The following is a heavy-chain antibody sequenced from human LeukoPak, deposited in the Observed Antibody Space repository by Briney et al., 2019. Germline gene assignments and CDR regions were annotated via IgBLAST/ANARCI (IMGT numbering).Heavy chain of an antibody. V-gene: IGHV3-30*01. D-gene: IGHD2-2*01. J-gene: IGHJ6*03. CDR1: GFTFSSYA. Sequence: GGSLRLSCAAPGFTFSSYAMHWVRQAPGKGLEWVAVISYDGSNKYYADSVKGRFTISRDNSKNTLYLQMNSLRAEDTAVYYCARSWGYCSSTSCYAAVRDYYYYYMDVWGKGTTVTVSS. CDR3: ARSWGYCSSTSCYAAVRDYYYYYMDV. CDR2: ISYDGSNK.